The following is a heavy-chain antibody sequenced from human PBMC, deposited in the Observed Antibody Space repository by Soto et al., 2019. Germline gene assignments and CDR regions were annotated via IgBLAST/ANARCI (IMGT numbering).Heavy chain of an antibody. V-gene: IGHV1-69*02. D-gene: IGHD3-10*01. Sequence: SVKVSCKASGYTFTGYYMHWVRQAPGLGLEWMGRVNPILSMSNYAQKFQGRVTMTADKSTSTAYMELRSLRSEDTAFYYCATSYGSGYRAFDYWGQGALVTVSS. CDR3: ATSYGSGYRAFDY. CDR2: VNPILSMS. CDR1: GYTFTGYY. J-gene: IGHJ4*02.